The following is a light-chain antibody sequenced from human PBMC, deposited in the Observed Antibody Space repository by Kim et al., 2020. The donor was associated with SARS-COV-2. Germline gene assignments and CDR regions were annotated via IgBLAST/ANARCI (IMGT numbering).Light chain of an antibody. CDR1: NIGSKS. CDR3: QVWDSSSGVV. Sequence: VATGKTARITCGGNNIGSKSVHWYQQTPGQAPVLVIYYDSDRPSGIPERFSGSNSGNTATLTISRVEAGDEADYYCQVWDSSSGVVFGGGTQLTVL. CDR2: YDS. J-gene: IGLJ2*01. V-gene: IGLV3-21*04.